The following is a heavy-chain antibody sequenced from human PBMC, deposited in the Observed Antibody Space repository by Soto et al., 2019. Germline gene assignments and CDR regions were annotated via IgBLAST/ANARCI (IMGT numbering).Heavy chain of an antibody. CDR2: IIPVFGTA. V-gene: IGHV1-69*13. D-gene: IGHD4-17*01. J-gene: IGHJ6*02. CDR3: ARGDATKIVVTTYYGMDV. Sequence: SVKVSCKASGVSLSNYGISWVRQAPGQGLEWMGGIIPVFGTANYAQKFQGRVTITADESTSIVYMDVTSLTSEDTAVYYCARGDATKIVVTTYYGMDVWGQGTTVTVSS. CDR1: GVSLSNYG.